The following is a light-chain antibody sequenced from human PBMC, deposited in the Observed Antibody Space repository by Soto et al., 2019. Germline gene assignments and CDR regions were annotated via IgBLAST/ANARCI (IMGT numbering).Light chain of an antibody. V-gene: IGLV2-14*01. Sequence: QSALTQPASVSGSPGQSITISCTGTSRAVGGDNYFSWYQQHPGKAPKLMIYVVSNRPSGVSNRFSGSKSGNTASLTISGLQAEDEADYYCSSYTSSITPYVFGTGTKLTVL. CDR1: SRAVGGDNY. CDR2: VVS. CDR3: SSYTSSITPYV. J-gene: IGLJ1*01.